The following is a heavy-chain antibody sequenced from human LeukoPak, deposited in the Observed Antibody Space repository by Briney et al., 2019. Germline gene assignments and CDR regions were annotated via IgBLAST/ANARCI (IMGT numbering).Heavy chain of an antibody. CDR2: IIPIFGTA. D-gene: IGHD5-18*01. CDR1: GGTFSSYA. Sequence: GASVKVSCKASGGTFSSYAISWVRQAPGQGLEWMGGIIPIFGTANYAQKFQGRVTITADKSTSTAYMELSSLRSEDTAVYYCARDWYVDTAMVTSLDYWGQGTLVTVSS. V-gene: IGHV1-69*06. J-gene: IGHJ4*02. CDR3: ARDWYVDTAMVTSLDY.